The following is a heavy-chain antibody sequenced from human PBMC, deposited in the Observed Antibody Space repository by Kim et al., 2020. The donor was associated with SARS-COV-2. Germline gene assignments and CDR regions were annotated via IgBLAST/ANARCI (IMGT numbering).Heavy chain of an antibody. V-gene: IGHV4-59*01. J-gene: IGHJ4*02. CDR3: ARVGIAARGGVDY. D-gene: IGHD6-6*01. Sequence: YNPTPRRRVTISVDTAKNQFSLKLSSVTAADTGVYYCARVGIAARGGVDYWGQGTLVTVSS.